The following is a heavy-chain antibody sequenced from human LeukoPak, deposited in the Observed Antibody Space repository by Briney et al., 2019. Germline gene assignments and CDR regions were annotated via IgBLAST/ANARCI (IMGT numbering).Heavy chain of an antibody. J-gene: IGHJ3*02. Sequence: GGSLRLSCVASGFTFSSYAMTWVRQAPGKGLEWVSSIRGSGDSTYYADSVKGRFTISRDNSKSTLFLQMNSLRVEDTAVYYCARGPSGSPFAFDIWGQGTMVTVSS. CDR1: GFTFSSYA. D-gene: IGHD1-26*01. V-gene: IGHV3-23*01. CDR2: IRGSGDST. CDR3: ARGPSGSPFAFDI.